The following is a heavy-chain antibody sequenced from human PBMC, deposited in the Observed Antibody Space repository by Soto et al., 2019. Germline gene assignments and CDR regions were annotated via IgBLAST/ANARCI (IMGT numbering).Heavy chain of an antibody. D-gene: IGHD3-3*02. CDR3: ARLPSRHLVDY. V-gene: IGHV4-39*01. CDR2: MFYGVST. Sequence: SETLSLTCTVSGSSINSSGYYWGWIRQPPGKGLEWIGSMFYGVSTYYNPSLKGRVTVSVDTSKNQFSLNLRSVTAADTAVYYCARLPSRHLVDYWGQGTLVTVSS. CDR1: GSSINSSGYY. J-gene: IGHJ4*02.